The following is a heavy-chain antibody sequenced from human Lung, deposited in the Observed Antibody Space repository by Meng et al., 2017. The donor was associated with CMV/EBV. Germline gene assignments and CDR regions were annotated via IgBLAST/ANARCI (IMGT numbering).Heavy chain of an antibody. CDR1: GFTFSSYA. V-gene: IGHV3-30-3*01. D-gene: IGHD1-26*01. Sequence: QVQLVESGGGVVQPGRLVRLSCAASGFTFSSYAMHWVRQAPGKGLEWVAVISYDGSNKYYADSVKGRFTISRDNSKNTLYLQMNSLRAEDTAVYYCARGGSYGVYFDYWGQGTLVTVSS. CDR2: ISYDGSNK. J-gene: IGHJ4*02. CDR3: ARGGSYGVYFDY.